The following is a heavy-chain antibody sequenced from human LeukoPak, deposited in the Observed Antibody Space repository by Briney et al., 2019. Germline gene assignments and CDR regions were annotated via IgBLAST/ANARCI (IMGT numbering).Heavy chain of an antibody. CDR1: GGTLITHF. V-gene: IGHV1-69*02. Sequence: GSSVKLSCKASGGTLITHFISWVRQAPGQGLEWMGRIVPVLGIANYAQKFQGRVTITADKSTNTAYTEINNLRFEDTAVYYCARHSSRGQYYAFDFWGQGALVTVSP. CDR2: IVPVLGIA. CDR3: ARHSSRGQYYAFDF. J-gene: IGHJ4*02. D-gene: IGHD3-3*01.